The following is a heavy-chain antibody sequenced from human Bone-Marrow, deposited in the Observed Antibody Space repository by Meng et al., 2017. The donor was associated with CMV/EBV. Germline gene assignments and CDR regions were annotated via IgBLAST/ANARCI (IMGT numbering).Heavy chain of an antibody. D-gene: IGHD1-20*01. CDR3: ARHFGYNWNGCVY. Sequence: GWIRQPPGKGLEWIGIIYPGDSDTRYSPSFQGQVTISADKSISTAYLQWSSLKASDTAMYYCARHFGYNWNGCVYWGQGKLVNVDS. J-gene: IGHJ4*02. CDR2: IYPGDSDT. V-gene: IGHV5-51*01.